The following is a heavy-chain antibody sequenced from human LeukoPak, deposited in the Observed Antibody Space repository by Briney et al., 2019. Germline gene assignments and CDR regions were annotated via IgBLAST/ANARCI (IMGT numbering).Heavy chain of an antibody. D-gene: IGHD4-17*01. V-gene: IGHV1-8*03. CDR2: MNPNSGNT. CDR1: GYTFTSYD. J-gene: IGHJ5*02. Sequence: ASVKVSCKASGYTFTSYDINWVRQATGQGLEWMGWMNPNSGNTGYAQKFQGRVTITRNTSISTAYMELSSLRSEDTAVYHCARGGNVDDYGDQRPYDWFDPWGQGTLVTVSS. CDR3: ARGGNVDDYGDQRPYDWFDP.